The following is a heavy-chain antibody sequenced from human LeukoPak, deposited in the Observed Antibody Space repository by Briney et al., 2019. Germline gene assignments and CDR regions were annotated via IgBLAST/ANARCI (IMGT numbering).Heavy chain of an antibody. V-gene: IGHV3-48*01. D-gene: IGHD2-8*02. Sequence: PGGSLRLSCAASGFTFSSYSMNWVRQAPGKGLEWVSYISSSRYIIYYADSVKGRFTISSDNAKNSLYLQMHSLRAEDTAVYYCARVGGMRHCSDGLCYTPHYFDHWGQGAFVIVSS. CDR3: ARVGGMRHCSDGLCYTPHYFDH. CDR1: GFTFSSYS. CDR2: ISSSRYII. J-gene: IGHJ4*02.